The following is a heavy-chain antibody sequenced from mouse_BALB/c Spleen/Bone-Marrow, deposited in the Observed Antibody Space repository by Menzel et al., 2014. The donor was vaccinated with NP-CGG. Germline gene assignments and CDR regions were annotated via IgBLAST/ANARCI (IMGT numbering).Heavy chain of an antibody. J-gene: IGHJ4*01. Sequence: SGGGLVQPGGSMKLSCVASGFSSSNYWMNWVRQSPEKGLEWVAEIRLKSNNYATHYAESVKGRFSISRDDSKSSVYLQMNNLGAEDTGIYYCSRDYDDAMDYWGQGTSVTVSS. CDR2: IRLKSNNYAT. CDR1: GFSSSNYW. V-gene: IGHV6-6*02. CDR3: SRDYDDAMDY. D-gene: IGHD2-4*01.